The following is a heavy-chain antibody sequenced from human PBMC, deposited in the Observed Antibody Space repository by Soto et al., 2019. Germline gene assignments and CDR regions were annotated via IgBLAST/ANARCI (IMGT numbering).Heavy chain of an antibody. CDR2: ISAYSGNT. CDR3: ARRTYYDFWSGYSRYYYYGMDV. D-gene: IGHD3-3*01. CDR1: GYTFTSYG. Sequence: GASVKVSCKASGYTFTSYGISWVRQAPGQGLEWMGWISAYSGNTNYAQKLQGRVTMTTDTSTSTAYMELRSLRSDDTAVYYCARRTYYDFWSGYSRYYYYGMDVWGQGTTVTVSS. V-gene: IGHV1-18*01. J-gene: IGHJ6*02.